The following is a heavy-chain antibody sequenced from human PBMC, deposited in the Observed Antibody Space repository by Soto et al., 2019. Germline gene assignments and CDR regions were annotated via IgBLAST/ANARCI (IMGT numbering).Heavy chain of an antibody. D-gene: IGHD2-15*01. CDR2: IWYDGSNK. J-gene: IGHJ4*02. CDR1: GFTFSSYG. CDR3: ARSEGYCSGGSCYSGVVSGAIDY. V-gene: IGHV3-33*01. Sequence: GGSLRLSCAASGFTFSSYGMHWVRQAPGKGLEWVAVIWYDGSNKYYADSVKGRFTIPRDNSKNTPYLQMNSLGAEDTAVYYCARSEGYCSGGSCYSGVVSGAIDYWGQGTLVTVSS.